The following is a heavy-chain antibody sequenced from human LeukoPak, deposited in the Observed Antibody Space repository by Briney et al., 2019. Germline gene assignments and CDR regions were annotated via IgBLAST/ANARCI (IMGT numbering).Heavy chain of an antibody. Sequence: PGGSLRLSCTASGFTFSTFAMNWVRQAPGKGLEWVSAISDSGGTTYYADSVKGRFTISRDNSKNSLYLQMDSLRAEDTAVYYCAKDIGRYSSSSFDYWGQGTLVTVSS. V-gene: IGHV3-23*01. CDR2: ISDSGGTT. CDR1: GFTFSTFA. D-gene: IGHD6-13*01. J-gene: IGHJ4*02. CDR3: AKDIGRYSSSSFDY.